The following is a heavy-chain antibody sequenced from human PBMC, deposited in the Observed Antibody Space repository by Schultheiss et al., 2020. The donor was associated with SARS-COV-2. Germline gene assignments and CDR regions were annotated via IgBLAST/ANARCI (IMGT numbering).Heavy chain of an antibody. CDR3: VRDCGVGAAAGTGLGWFDP. CDR2: IYYSGST. CDR1: GGSISSGGYY. J-gene: IGHJ5*01. Sequence: SETLSLTCTVSGGSISSGGYYWSWIRQHPGKGLEWIGYIYYSGSTNYNPTLKSRVTISVDTSKNQFSLQLSFVTAAVTAVYYCVRDCGVGAAAGTGLGWFDPWGQGTLVTVSS. D-gene: IGHD6-13*01. V-gene: IGHV4-61*08.